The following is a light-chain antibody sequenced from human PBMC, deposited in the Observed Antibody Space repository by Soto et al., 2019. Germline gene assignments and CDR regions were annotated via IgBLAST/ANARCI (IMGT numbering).Light chain of an antibody. J-gene: IGKJ4*01. CDR3: QQLNSYPS. CDR2: AAS. Sequence: DIQLTQSPSFLSASVGDRVTITCRASQGISSYLAWYQQKPGKAPKLLIYAASTLQSGVPSRFSGSGSGTEFTPTISRLQPEDFATYYCQQLNSYPSFGGGTKVEIK. V-gene: IGKV1-9*01. CDR1: QGISSY.